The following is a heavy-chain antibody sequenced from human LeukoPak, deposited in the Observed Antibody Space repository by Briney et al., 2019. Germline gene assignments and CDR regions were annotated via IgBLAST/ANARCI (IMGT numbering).Heavy chain of an antibody. Sequence: GESLRISCQGSGYSFSSYWIHWVRQMPGKGLESMGIIHPGNSENTYSPSLQGQVTMSVDKSINTAYLQWSSLKASDTAMYYCARRLSSIAASAANDYWGQGTLVTVSS. D-gene: IGHD6-13*01. J-gene: IGHJ4*02. CDR1: GYSFSSYW. V-gene: IGHV5-51*01. CDR3: ARRLSSIAASAANDY. CDR2: IHPGNSEN.